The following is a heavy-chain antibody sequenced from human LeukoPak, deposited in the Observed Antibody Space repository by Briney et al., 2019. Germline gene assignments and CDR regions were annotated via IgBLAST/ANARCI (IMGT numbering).Heavy chain of an antibody. CDR1: GYSISSGYY. CDR3: VRDPTTLTPFDS. J-gene: IGHJ4*02. CDR2: IYHSGST. D-gene: IGHD4-17*01. Sequence: NPSETLSLTCTVSGYSISSGYYWGGVRQVPVKGLEWIGSIYHSGSTFYNPSLKSRVTISVDTSTNQFSLHLNSVTAADTAVYFCVRDPTTLTPFDSWGQGALVTVSS. V-gene: IGHV4-38-2*02.